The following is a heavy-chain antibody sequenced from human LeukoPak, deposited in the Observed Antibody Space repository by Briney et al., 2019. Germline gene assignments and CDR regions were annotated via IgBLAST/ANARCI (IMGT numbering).Heavy chain of an antibody. D-gene: IGHD3-10*01. CDR3: AKGDSGLLWFGESALIDY. Sequence: PGGSLRLSSAASGFTFNSYGMLRLPQAPGKGREWVAVISYDGSNKYYADSGRGRFTISRDNSKNTLYLQMNSLRAEDTAVYYCAKGDSGLLWFGESALIDYWGQGTLVTVSS. J-gene: IGHJ4*02. CDR1: GFTFNSYG. CDR2: ISYDGSNK. V-gene: IGHV3-30*18.